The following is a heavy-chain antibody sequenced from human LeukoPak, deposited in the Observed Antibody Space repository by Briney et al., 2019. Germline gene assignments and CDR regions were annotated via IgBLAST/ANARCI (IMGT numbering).Heavy chain of an antibody. CDR1: GGTFSSYA. D-gene: IGHD6-6*01. CDR2: IIPIFGTA. CDR3: ARDRYSSSSGSFDY. Sequence: ASVKVSCKASGGTFSSYAISWVRQAPGQGLEWVGGIIPIFGTANYAQKFQGRVTITTDESTSTAYMELSSLRSEDTAVYYCARDRYSSSSGSFDYWGQGTLVTVSS. V-gene: IGHV1-69*05. J-gene: IGHJ4*02.